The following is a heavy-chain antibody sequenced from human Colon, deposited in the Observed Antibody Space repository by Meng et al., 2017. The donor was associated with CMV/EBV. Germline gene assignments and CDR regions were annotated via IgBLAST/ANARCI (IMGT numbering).Heavy chain of an antibody. Sequence: ASVKVSCKASGYTFTHYAVHWVRQAPGQGLEWVGWISTSRGDTNSAQKFQGRVTMTMDTSISTAYMELSSLRSDDTAVYYCARDEACVNDARYLGAYWGQGTLVTVSS. V-gene: IGHV1-2*02. D-gene: IGHD1-26*01. CDR3: ARDEACVNDARYLGAY. CDR2: ISTSRGDT. CDR1: GYTFTHYA. J-gene: IGHJ4*02.